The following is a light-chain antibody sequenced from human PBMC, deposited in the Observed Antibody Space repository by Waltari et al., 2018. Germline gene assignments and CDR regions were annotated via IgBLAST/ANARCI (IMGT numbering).Light chain of an antibody. CDR1: SSEVGGYNS. Sequence: QSALTQPASVSGTPGQSITISCTGTSSEVGGYNSVSWYQQHPGIAPKLLIYDVTYRPSGVSTRFSGSKSGNPASLTISGLQAEDEADYYCSSYTSTRTLVFGGGTKLTVL. CDR2: DVT. V-gene: IGLV2-14*03. CDR3: SSYTSTRTLV. J-gene: IGLJ2*01.